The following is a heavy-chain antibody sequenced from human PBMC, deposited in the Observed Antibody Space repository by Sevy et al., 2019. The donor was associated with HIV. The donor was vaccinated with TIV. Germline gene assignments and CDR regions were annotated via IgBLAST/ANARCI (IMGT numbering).Heavy chain of an antibody. D-gene: IGHD3-22*01. CDR3: GKRGGGYNYDSSGLLDN. CDR1: GFTFRTYA. CDR2: ISGSGAST. Sequence: GGSLRLSCAASGFTFRTYAMTWVRQAPGKGLDWVSAISGSGASTYYADSVKGRFTISRDNSKNTLYLQMNSLRAEDTAVNYCGKRGGGYNYDSSGLLDNWGQGTLVTVSS. V-gene: IGHV3-23*01. J-gene: IGHJ4*02.